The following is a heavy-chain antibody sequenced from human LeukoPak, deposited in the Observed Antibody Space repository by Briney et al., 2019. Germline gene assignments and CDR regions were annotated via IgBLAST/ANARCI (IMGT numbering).Heavy chain of an antibody. D-gene: IGHD5-12*01. CDR1: GFTFSSYN. Sequence: GGSLRLSCAASGFTFSSYNMNWVRQAPGKGLEWVSAITASGAATYIADSVKGRFVISRDNSKNTLYLQMNSLRAEDTAVYFCAKDSLVATSHFDSWGRGTLVTVSS. CDR2: ITASGAAT. J-gene: IGHJ4*02. V-gene: IGHV3-23*01. CDR3: AKDSLVATSHFDS.